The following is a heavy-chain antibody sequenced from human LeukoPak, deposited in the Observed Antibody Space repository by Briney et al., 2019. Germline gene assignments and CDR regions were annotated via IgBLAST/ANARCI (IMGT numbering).Heavy chain of an antibody. CDR3: TRGDST. D-gene: IGHD3-22*01. V-gene: IGHV4-61*02. J-gene: IGHJ5*02. CDR1: GGSISSGSSY. Sequence: SETLSLTCTVSGGSISSGSSYWSWIRQPAGKGLEWIGRIYTSGNTNYKPSLQSRVTISVDTAKNQFSLKLSSVTAADTAVYYCTRGDSTWGQGTLVTVSS. CDR2: IYTSGNT.